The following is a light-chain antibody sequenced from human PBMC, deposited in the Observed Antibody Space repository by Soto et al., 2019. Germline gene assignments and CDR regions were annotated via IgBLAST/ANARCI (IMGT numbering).Light chain of an antibody. Sequence: EIVLTQSPGTLSLSPGERATLSCRVSQSVSSSFLAWYQQKPGQPPRLLIYGTSSRATGIPERFSGSGSGTDFTLTISRLEPEDFAVYYCLQDYNYPRTFGQGTRVEVK. J-gene: IGKJ1*01. CDR1: QSVSSSF. V-gene: IGKV3-20*01. CDR3: LQDYNYPRT. CDR2: GTS.